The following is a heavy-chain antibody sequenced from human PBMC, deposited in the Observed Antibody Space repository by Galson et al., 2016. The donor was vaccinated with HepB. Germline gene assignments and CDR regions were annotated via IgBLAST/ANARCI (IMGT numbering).Heavy chain of an antibody. D-gene: IGHD7-27*01. Sequence: SLRLSRAASGFTFSDHYMSWIRQAPGKGLEWVSYISSSSSYTDYADSVKGRSTISRANAKNSLYMQMNSLRAEDTAVYFWARDTTNWGWGGWNDPWGQGILVTVSS. J-gene: IGHJ5*02. V-gene: IGHV3-11*06. CDR1: GFTFSDHY. CDR3: ARDTTNWGWGGWNDP. CDR2: ISSSSSYT.